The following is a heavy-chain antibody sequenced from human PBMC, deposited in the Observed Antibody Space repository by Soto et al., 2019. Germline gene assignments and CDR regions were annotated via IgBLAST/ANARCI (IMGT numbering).Heavy chain of an antibody. Sequence: EVQLVESGGGLVQPGGSLRLSCAACGYTFSSDSMNWVRQAPGKGLEWVSYISSSSSTIYYADSVKGRFTISRDNAKNSLYLQMNSLRDEDTAVYYCARDRGLQGSWDYWGQGTLVTASS. CDR1: GYTFSSDS. V-gene: IGHV3-48*02. J-gene: IGHJ4*02. D-gene: IGHD3-10*01. CDR3: ARDRGLQGSWDY. CDR2: ISSSSSTI.